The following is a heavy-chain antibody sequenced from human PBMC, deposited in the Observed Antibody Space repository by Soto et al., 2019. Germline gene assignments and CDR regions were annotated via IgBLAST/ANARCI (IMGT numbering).Heavy chain of an antibody. V-gene: IGHV4-4*02. CDR3: ARDRRITIFGVVQEYYGMDV. D-gene: IGHD3-3*01. CDR1: GGSISSSNW. Sequence: PSETLSLTCAVSGGSISSSNWWSWVRQPPGKGLEWIGEIYHSGSTNYNPSLKSRVTISVDKSKNQFSLKLSSVTAADTAVYYCARDRRITIFGVVQEYYGMDVWGQGTTVTVSS. J-gene: IGHJ6*02. CDR2: IYHSGST.